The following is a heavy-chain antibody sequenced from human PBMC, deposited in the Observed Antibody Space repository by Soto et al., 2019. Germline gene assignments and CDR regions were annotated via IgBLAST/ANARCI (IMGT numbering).Heavy chain of an antibody. V-gene: IGHV1-69*13. CDR2: IIPDFGTT. Sequence: ASVKVSCKASGGTFSSYTVSWLRQIPGQGLEWMGGIIPDFGTTNYAQRFQGRVSITADESPNTAFMELTTLRSDDTAVYYCARDYRRYYFDYWGQGTLVTVSS. CDR3: ARDYRRYYFDY. CDR1: GGTFSSYT. J-gene: IGHJ4*02. D-gene: IGHD1-26*01.